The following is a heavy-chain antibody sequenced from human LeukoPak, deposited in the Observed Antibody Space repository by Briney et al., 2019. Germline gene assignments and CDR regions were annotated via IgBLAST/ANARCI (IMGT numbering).Heavy chain of an antibody. V-gene: IGHV1-2*02. D-gene: IGHD1-26*01. Sequence: ASVRVSCKASGYLFTGYYIHWVRQAPGQGLEWMGWINPNSGGPNYAQKFQGRVTMTSDTSIRTVYMELSRLRANDTAVYFCARDGTALDYWGQGTLVTVSS. CDR1: GYLFTGYY. CDR3: ARDGTALDY. J-gene: IGHJ4*02. CDR2: INPNSGGP.